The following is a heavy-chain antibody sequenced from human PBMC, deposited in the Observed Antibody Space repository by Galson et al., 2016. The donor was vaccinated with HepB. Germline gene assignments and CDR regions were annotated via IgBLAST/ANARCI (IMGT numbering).Heavy chain of an antibody. D-gene: IGHD2-8*02. J-gene: IGHJ6*02. CDR2: ISYDGRQK. Sequence: SLRLSCAASGFAFRTYGFHWVRQAPGKGLEWLALISYDGRQKYYADSVDGRFTVSRDNSMDTLYLQMNNLRTDDTAVYYCARWGQILLGAIDVWSRGTTVTVSS. CDR3: ARWGQILLGAIDV. CDR1: GFAFRTYG. V-gene: IGHV3-30*14.